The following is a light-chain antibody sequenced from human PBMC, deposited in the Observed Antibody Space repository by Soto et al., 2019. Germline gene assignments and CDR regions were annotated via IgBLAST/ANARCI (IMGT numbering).Light chain of an antibody. CDR1: QSISIN. CDR3: HQEDNWWK. CDR2: DAS. J-gene: IGKJ1*01. Sequence: EVVMTQSPVILSVSPGERATLSCRASQSISINLAWYQQKPAQPPRLLIYDASTRATGLHARFSGSGFGTEFTLTINSLQSEDVAFYYCHQEDNWWKVGQGT. V-gene: IGKV3-15*01.